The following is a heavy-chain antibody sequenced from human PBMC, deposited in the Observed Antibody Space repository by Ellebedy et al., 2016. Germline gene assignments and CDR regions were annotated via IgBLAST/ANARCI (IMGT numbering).Heavy chain of an antibody. D-gene: IGHD3-16*01. J-gene: IGHJ4*02. CDR2: IYYSGST. V-gene: IGHV4-61*01. CDR1: GGSVSSGSYY. Sequence: SETLSLTXTVSGGSVSSGSYYWSWIRQPPGKGLEWIGYIYYSGSTNYNPSLKSRVTISVDTSKNQFSLKLSSVTAADTAVYYCARGGSQVRYWGQGTLVTVSS. CDR3: ARGGSQVRY.